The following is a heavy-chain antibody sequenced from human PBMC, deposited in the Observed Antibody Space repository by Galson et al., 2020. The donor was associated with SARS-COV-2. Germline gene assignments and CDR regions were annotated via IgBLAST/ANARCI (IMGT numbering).Heavy chain of an antibody. Sequence: ASVKVSCKASGYTFTSYDINWVRQATGQGLEWMGWMNPNSGNTGYAQKFQGRVTMTRNTSISTAYMELSSLRSEDTAVYYCARGPSSGWYSSYYYYYYMDVWGKGTTVTVSS. J-gene: IGHJ6*03. V-gene: IGHV1-8*01. CDR2: MNPNSGNT. CDR1: GYTFTSYD. D-gene: IGHD6-19*01. CDR3: ARGPSSGWYSSYYYYYYMDV.